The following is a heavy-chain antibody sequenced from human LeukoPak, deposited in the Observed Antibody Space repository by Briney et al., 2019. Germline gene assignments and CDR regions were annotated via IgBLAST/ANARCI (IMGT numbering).Heavy chain of an antibody. CDR1: GGVLRDHA. J-gene: IGHJ4*02. Sequence: PGGSLRLSCVGSGGVLRDHAMHWVRQAPGKGLVWVSRISSDGSGTNYADSVKGRFTISRDNAKNILYLQMNSLRVEDTAVYYCTRDLGGATWGEWNYWGQGTLVTVSS. CDR2: ISSDGSGT. D-gene: IGHD1-26*01. V-gene: IGHV3-74*01. CDR3: TRDLGGATWGEWNY.